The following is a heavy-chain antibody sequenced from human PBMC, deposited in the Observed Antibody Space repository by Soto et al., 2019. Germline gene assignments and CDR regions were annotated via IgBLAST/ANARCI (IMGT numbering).Heavy chain of an antibody. J-gene: IGHJ6*02. Sequence: ASVQVSYKASGGTFPSYAINWVRQAPGQGLEWMGGIIPIFGTANYAQKFQGRVTITADESTSTAYMELSSLRSEDTAVYYCARHGIVVVPTPYGMDVWGQGTTVTVSS. CDR2: IIPIFGTA. V-gene: IGHV1-69*13. CDR3: ARHGIVVVPTPYGMDV. D-gene: IGHD3-22*01. CDR1: GGTFPSYA.